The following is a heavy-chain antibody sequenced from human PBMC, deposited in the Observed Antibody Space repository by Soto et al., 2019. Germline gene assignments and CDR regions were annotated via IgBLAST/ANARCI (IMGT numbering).Heavy chain of an antibody. Sequence: PGGSLRLSFATSGFTFSSYAMHLESHSPCKWLDWVACISFDGSNKYYADSVKGRFTISRDNSKNTLYLQMNSLRAEDTAVYYCARDSLSYTSPHCSGGSCYYVDPPLVWGQGTTVTVSS. V-gene: IGHV3-30-3*01. CDR2: ISFDGSNK. D-gene: IGHD2-15*01. CDR1: GFTFSSYA. CDR3: ARDSLSYTSPHCSGGSCYYVDPPLV. J-gene: IGHJ6*02.